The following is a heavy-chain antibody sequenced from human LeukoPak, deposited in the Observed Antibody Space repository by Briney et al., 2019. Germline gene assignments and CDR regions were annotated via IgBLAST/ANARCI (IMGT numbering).Heavy chain of an antibody. V-gene: IGHV3-11*04. CDR2: ISSSGRTI. Sequence: GGSLRLSCAASGFTFSDYYMSWIRQAPGKGLEWDSYISSSGRTIYYADSVKGRFTISRDNAKNTLYLQMNSLRAEDTAVYYCASDDYGDSRGLDAFDIWGQGTMFTVPS. D-gene: IGHD4-17*01. CDR1: GFTFSDYY. J-gene: IGHJ3*02. CDR3: ASDDYGDSRGLDAFDI.